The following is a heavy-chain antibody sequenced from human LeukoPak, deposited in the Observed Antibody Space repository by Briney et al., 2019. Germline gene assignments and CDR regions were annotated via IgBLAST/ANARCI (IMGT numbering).Heavy chain of an antibody. V-gene: IGHV3-23*01. CDR1: GFTSSSYA. D-gene: IGHD5-18*01. CDR2: ISGSGGST. Sequence: GGSLRLSCAASGFTSSSYAMSWVRQAPGKGLEWVSAISGSGGSTYYADSVKGRFTISRDNSKNTLYLQMNSLRAEDTAVYYCARGKYSYDNKRYRLYYYYMDVWGKGTTVTVSS. J-gene: IGHJ6*03. CDR3: ARGKYSYDNKRYRLYYYYMDV.